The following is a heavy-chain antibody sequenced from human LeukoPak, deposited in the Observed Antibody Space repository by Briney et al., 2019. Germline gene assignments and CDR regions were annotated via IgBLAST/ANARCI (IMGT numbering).Heavy chain of an antibody. V-gene: IGHV4-39*01. J-gene: IGHJ3*02. CDR1: GGSISSSSYY. CDR3: ARHAISLDAFDI. D-gene: IGHD2-21*01. CDR2: IYYSGST. Sequence: SETLSLTCTVSGGSISSSSYYWGWIRQPPGKGLEWIGSIYYSGSTYYNPSLKSRATISVDTSKNQFSLKLSSVTAADTAVYYCARHAISLDAFDIWGQGTMVTVSS.